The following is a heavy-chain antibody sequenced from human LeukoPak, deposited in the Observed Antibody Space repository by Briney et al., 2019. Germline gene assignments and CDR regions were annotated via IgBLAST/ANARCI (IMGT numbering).Heavy chain of an antibody. CDR1: GFTSSSYA. D-gene: IGHD6-19*01. J-gene: IGHJ4*02. V-gene: IGHV3-30*04. CDR2: ISYDGSNK. CDR3: ARTPPGGSGWHYFDY. Sequence: GGSLRLSCAASGFTSSSYAMHWVRQAPGKGLEWVAVISYDGSNKYYADSVKGRFTISRDNSKNTLYLQMNSLRAEDTAVYYCARTPPGGSGWHYFDYWGQGTLVTVSS.